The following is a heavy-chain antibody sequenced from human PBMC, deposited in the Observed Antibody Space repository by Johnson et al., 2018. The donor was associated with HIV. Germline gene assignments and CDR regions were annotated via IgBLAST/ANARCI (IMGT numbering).Heavy chain of an antibody. CDR1: GFTFSSYG. Sequence: QVQLVESGGGVVQPGGSLRLSCAASGFTFSSYGMHWVRQAPGKGLEWVAFIRYDGSNKYYADSVKGRFTISRDNSKNTLYLQMNSLRAEDTAVYYCAKDKSGIAARDDAFDIWGQGTMVTVSA. V-gene: IGHV3-30*02. J-gene: IGHJ3*02. CDR3: AKDKSGIAARDDAFDI. D-gene: IGHD6-6*01. CDR2: IRYDGSNK.